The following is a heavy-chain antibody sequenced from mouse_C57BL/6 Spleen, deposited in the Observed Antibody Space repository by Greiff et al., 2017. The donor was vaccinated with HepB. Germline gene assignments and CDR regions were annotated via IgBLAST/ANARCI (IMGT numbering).Heavy chain of an antibody. Sequence: QVQLQQPGAELVRPGSSVKLSCKASGYTFTSYWMDWVKQRPGQGLEWIGNIYPSDSETHYNQKFKDKATLTVDKSSSTAYMQLSSLTSEDSAVYYCAKTGRDYAMGGWGHGTSVTFS. V-gene: IGHV1-61*01. D-gene: IGHD4-1*01. CDR3: AKTGRDYAMGG. J-gene: IGHJ4*01. CDR1: GYTFTSYW. CDR2: IYPSDSET.